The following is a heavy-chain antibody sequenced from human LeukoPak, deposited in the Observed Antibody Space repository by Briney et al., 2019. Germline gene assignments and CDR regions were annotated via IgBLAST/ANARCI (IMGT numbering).Heavy chain of an antibody. V-gene: IGHV3-21*01. CDR2: ISSSSSYI. D-gene: IGHD3-10*01. CDR3: APKRGVRGPIDY. J-gene: IGHJ4*02. CDR1: GFTFSSYS. Sequence: GGSLRLSCAASGFTFSSYSMNWVRQAPGKGLEWVSSISSSSSYIYYADSVKGRFTTSRDNAKNSLYLQMNSLRAEDTAVYYCAPKRGVRGPIDYWGQGTLVTVSS.